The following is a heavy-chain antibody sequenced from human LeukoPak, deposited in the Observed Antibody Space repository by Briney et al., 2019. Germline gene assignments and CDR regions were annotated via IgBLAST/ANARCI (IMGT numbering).Heavy chain of an antibody. CDR2: ISWNSGSI. CDR3: AKDIGKYYDSSGYWEFDY. Sequence: GGSLRLSCAASGFTFDDYAMHWVRRAPGKGLEWVSGISWNSGSIGYADSAKGRFTISRDNAKNSLYLQMNSLRAEDTALYYCAKDIGKYYDSSGYWEFDYWGQGTLVTVSS. J-gene: IGHJ4*02. D-gene: IGHD3-22*01. V-gene: IGHV3-9*01. CDR1: GFTFDDYA.